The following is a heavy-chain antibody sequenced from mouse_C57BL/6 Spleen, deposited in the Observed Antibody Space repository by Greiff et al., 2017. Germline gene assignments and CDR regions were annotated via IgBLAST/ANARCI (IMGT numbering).Heavy chain of an antibody. CDR3: ARAPVVAYYFDY. Sequence: EVKLVESEGGLVQPGSSMKLSCTASGFTFSDYYMAWVRQVPEKGLEWVANSNYDGSSTYYLDSLKSRFIISRDNAKNILYLQMSRLKSEDTATYYCARAPVVAYYFDYWGQGTTLTVSS. CDR2: SNYDGSST. D-gene: IGHD1-1*01. J-gene: IGHJ2*01. V-gene: IGHV5-16*01. CDR1: GFTFSDYY.